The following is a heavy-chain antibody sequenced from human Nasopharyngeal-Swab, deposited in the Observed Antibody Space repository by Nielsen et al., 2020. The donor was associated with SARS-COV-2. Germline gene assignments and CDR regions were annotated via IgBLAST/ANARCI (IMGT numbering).Heavy chain of an antibody. J-gene: IGHJ4*02. CDR2: IYYSGST. V-gene: IGHV4-59*01. Sequence: WIRQPSGKGLEWIGYIYYSGSTNYNPSLKSRVTISVDTSKNQFSLKLSSVTAADTAVYYCASSPYDFWSGYRFDYWGQGTLVTVSS. CDR3: ASSPYDFWSGYRFDY. D-gene: IGHD3-3*01.